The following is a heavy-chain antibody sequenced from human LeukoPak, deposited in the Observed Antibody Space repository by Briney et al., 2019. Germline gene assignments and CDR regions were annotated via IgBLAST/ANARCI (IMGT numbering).Heavy chain of an antibody. D-gene: IGHD3-16*01. V-gene: IGHV1-18*01. Sequence: ASVKVSCKASVYTFTSYGIRWVRQAPGQGLEWMGWISAYNGNTNYAQKFQGRVTMTRDTSISTAYMELTSLRSDDTAVYYCARDEYVLTSCDPWGQGTLVTVSS. CDR3: ARDEYVLTSCDP. J-gene: IGHJ5*02. CDR1: VYTFTSYG. CDR2: ISAYNGNT.